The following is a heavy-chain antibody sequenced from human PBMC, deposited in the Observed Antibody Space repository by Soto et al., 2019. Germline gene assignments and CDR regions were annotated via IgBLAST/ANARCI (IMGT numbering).Heavy chain of an antibody. CDR3: ASSTYYYDSSGYEYYGLDV. Sequence: QVQLVQSGAEVKKPGSSVKVSCQASGGTFSRYAISWVRQAPGQGLEWMGGIIPILGTAHYAQKFQGRVTITAAESTSISYLELSSLRSDDTAVFYCASSTYYYDSSGYEYYGLDVWGQGTTVTVSS. D-gene: IGHD3-22*01. V-gene: IGHV1-69*01. J-gene: IGHJ6*02. CDR2: IIPILGTA. CDR1: GGTFSRYA.